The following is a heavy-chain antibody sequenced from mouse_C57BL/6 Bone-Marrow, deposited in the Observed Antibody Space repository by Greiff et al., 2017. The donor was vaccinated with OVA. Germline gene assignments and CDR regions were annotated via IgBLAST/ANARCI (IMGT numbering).Heavy chain of an antibody. CDR3: ARHLGVGYGMDY. J-gene: IGHJ4*01. CDR1: GFSLTSYG. D-gene: IGHD3-1*01. CDR2: IWSAGST. Sequence: VQLKESGPGLVAPSQSLSITCTVSGFSLTSYGVHWVRQPPGKGLEWLVVIWSAGSTTYNSAPKSRLSISKDNSKSQVFLKMNSLQTDDTAMYYCARHLGVGYGMDYWGQGTSVTVSS. V-gene: IGHV2-6-1*01.